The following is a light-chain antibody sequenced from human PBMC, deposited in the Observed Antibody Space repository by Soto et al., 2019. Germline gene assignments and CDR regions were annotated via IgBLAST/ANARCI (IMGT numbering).Light chain of an antibody. CDR3: QQYGSSPPWT. Sequence: EIVLTQSPGTLSLSQGERATLSCRASQSVSSSYLAWYQQKPGQAPRLLIYGASSRATGIPDRFSGSGSGTDFTLTIRRLEPEDLAVYYCQQYGSSPPWTFGQGTKVDIK. J-gene: IGKJ1*01. CDR2: GAS. CDR1: QSVSSSY. V-gene: IGKV3-20*01.